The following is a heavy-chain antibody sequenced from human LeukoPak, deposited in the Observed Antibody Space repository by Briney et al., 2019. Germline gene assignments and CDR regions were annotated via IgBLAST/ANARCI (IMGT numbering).Heavy chain of an antibody. CDR3: ARAYYYYSSAQSTPFNY. CDR1: GGTFSSYA. D-gene: IGHD3-22*01. Sequence: SVKVSCKASGGTFSSYAISWVRQAPGQGLEWIGGIIPILGTANYAQNVKGRVNITTDDSTNTLYLQLDSLRSEDTAVYYCARAYYYYSSAQSTPFNYCGQETLATVSS. CDR2: IIPILGTA. V-gene: IGHV1-69*05. J-gene: IGHJ4*02.